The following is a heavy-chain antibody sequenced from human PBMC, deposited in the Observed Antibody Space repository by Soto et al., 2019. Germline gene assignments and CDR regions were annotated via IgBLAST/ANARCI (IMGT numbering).Heavy chain of an antibody. CDR3: ARGPRFIVRGGTNRGDNWFDP. J-gene: IGHJ5*02. D-gene: IGHD2-15*01. CDR1: GYTFPRYG. V-gene: IGHV1-8*01. Sequence: GAPMKVSCQAFGYTFPRYGIQWGGQAPGQRVEWVGWMNPNSGNTGYAQKFQGRVTMTRNTSISTAYMELSSLRSEDTAVYYCARGPRFIVRGGTNRGDNWFDPWGQGTLVTVSS. CDR2: MNPNSGNT.